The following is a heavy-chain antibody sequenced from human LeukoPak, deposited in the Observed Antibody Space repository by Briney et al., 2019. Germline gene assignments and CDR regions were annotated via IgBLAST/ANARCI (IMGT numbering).Heavy chain of an antibody. Sequence: GGSLRLSCAASGFTFSSYGMHWVRQAPGKGLEWVAFIRYDGSNKYYADSVKGRFTISRDNSKNTLYLQMNSLRDEDTAVYYCAKDQDTAIVFDYWGQGTLVTVSS. J-gene: IGHJ4*02. D-gene: IGHD5-18*01. V-gene: IGHV3-30*02. CDR2: IRYDGSNK. CDR1: GFTFSSYG. CDR3: AKDQDTAIVFDY.